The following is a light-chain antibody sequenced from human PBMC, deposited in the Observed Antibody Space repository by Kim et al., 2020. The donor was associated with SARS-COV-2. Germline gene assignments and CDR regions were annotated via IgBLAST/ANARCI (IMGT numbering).Light chain of an antibody. CDR3: QAWDSSTCNVV. J-gene: IGLJ2*01. CDR2: KDS. CDR1: KVGDKD. V-gene: IGLV3-1*01. Sequence: PGQTDSITSAGDKVGDKDACGYQQKPSQGPVLVIDKDSKRKRGTAERVSGSSSGNTDTLTLSGSQAMDEDDYDCQAWDSSTCNVVFGGGTKLTVL.